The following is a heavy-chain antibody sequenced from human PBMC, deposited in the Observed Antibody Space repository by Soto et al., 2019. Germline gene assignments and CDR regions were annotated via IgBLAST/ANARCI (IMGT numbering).Heavy chain of an antibody. D-gene: IGHD3-10*01. CDR1: GFTVSSNY. Sequence: EVQLVESGGGLVQPGGSLRLSCAASGFTVSSNYMSWVRQAPGKGLEWVSVIYSGGSTYYADSVKGRFTISRDNSKNTLYLQMNGLRAEDTAVYYCARDQGIMVRGLRSYGMDVWGQGTTVTVSS. J-gene: IGHJ6*02. V-gene: IGHV3-66*01. CDR3: ARDQGIMVRGLRSYGMDV. CDR2: IYSGGST.